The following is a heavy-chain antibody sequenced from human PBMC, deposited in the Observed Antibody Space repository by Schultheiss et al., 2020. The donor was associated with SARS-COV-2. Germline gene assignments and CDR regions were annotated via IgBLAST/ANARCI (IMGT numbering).Heavy chain of an antibody. D-gene: IGHD4-11*01. CDR3: AKDPKWKTVRVSYYFDY. J-gene: IGHJ4*02. CDR1: GGSISSYY. Sequence: SETLSLTCTVSGGSISSYYWSWIRQPPGKGLEWIGYIYYSGSTNYNPSLKSRVTISVDTSKNQFSLKLSSVTAADTAVYYCAKDPKWKTVRVSYYFDYWGQGTLVTVSS. V-gene: IGHV4-59*01. CDR2: IYYSGST.